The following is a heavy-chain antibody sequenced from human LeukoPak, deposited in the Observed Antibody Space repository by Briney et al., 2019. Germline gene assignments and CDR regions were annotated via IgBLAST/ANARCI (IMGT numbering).Heavy chain of an antibody. Sequence: GGSLRLSCAASGFTYSTFEMNWVRQAPGKGLEWISYINSGGDTIYYADSVKGRFTVSRDNAKNSLYLQMNSLRAEDTAVYYCATNLNYDREFDYWGQGTLVTVSS. CDR3: ATNLNYDREFDY. CDR2: INSGGDTI. J-gene: IGHJ4*02. CDR1: GFTYSTFE. V-gene: IGHV3-48*03. D-gene: IGHD3-22*01.